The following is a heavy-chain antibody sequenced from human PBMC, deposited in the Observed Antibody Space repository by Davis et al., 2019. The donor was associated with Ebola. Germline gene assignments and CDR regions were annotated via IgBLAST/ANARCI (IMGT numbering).Heavy chain of an antibody. D-gene: IGHD3-16*01. CDR1: GYTFTNYG. CDR3: ARGVFFFRNAGGLDP. Sequence: AASVKVSCKASGYTFTNYGITWVRQAPGQGLEWMGWISAYNGNTNYAQKLQGRVTMTTDTSTSTAYMELRSLRSDDTAVYYCARGVFFFRNAGGLDPWGQGTLVTVSS. V-gene: IGHV1-18*01. J-gene: IGHJ5*02. CDR2: ISAYNGNT.